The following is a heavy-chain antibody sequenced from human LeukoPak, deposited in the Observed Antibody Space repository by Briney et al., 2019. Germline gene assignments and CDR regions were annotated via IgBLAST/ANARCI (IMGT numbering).Heavy chain of an antibody. D-gene: IGHD3-9*01. J-gene: IGHJ4*02. CDR1: GFTFSGYA. Sequence: GGSLRLSCAASGFTFSGYAMNWVRQAPGKGLEWVSGISGSGGSTYYADSVKGRFTISRDNSKNTLYLQMNSLRAEDTAVYYCAKDLRGARSLTFDYWGQGTLVTVSS. CDR3: AKDLRGARSLTFDY. CDR2: ISGSGGST. V-gene: IGHV3-23*01.